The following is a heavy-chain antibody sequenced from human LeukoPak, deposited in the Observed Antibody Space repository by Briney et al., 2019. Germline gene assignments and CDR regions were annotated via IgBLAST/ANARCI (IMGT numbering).Heavy chain of an antibody. V-gene: IGHV4-4*07. CDR1: GGSISSYY. Sequence: KPSETLSLTCTVSGGSISSYYWSWIRQPAGKGLEWIGRIYTSGSTNYNPSLKSRVTISVDTSKTQFSLRVRSMTAADTAVYYCARGGRYYYDSSGSDWGQGTLVTVSS. CDR3: ARGGRYYYDSSGSD. CDR2: IYTSGST. D-gene: IGHD3-22*01. J-gene: IGHJ4*02.